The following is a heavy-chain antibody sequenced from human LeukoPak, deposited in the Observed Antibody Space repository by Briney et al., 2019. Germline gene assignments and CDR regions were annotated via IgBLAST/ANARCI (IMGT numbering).Heavy chain of an antibody. D-gene: IGHD3-22*01. CDR1: GFVFSTHS. CDR2: ISSSNGDI. V-gene: IGHV3-21*04. J-gene: IGHJ4*02. Sequence: GGSLRLSCAASGFVFSTHSMNWVRQAPGKGLEWVSWISSSNGDIYYADSVRGRFTISRDDAKKSLYLQMNSLRAEDTAVYYCAKDPAGYYYELFDYWGQGTLVAVSS. CDR3: AKDPAGYYYELFDY.